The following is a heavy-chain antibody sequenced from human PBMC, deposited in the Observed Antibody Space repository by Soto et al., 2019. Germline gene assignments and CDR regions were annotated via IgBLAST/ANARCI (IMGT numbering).Heavy chain of an antibody. D-gene: IGHD3-16*01. CDR2: IYPGDSDT. V-gene: IGHV5-51*01. J-gene: IGHJ6*02. CDR3: ARQDYRGYYYFYGMDV. Sequence: PGESLKISCKGSGYSFTSYWIGWVRQMPGKGLEWMGIIYPGDSDTRYSPSFQGQVTISADKSISTAYLQWSSLKASDTAMYYCARQDYRGYYYFYGMDVRGQGTTVTVSS. CDR1: GYSFTSYW.